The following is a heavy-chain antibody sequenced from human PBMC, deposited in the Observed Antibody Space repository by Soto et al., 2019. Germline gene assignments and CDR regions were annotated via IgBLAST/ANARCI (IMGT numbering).Heavy chain of an antibody. J-gene: IGHJ5*02. CDR3: AREGEYGGSSWFDP. D-gene: IGHD3-10*01. Sequence: PSETLSLTCSVSGGSISGSSYYWGWIRQPPGKGLEWIGKIYYSGSTNYIPSLKCRVTISVDTSKNQFSLKLSSLTAADTAVYYCAREGEYGGSSWFDPWGQG. CDR1: GGSISGSSYY. V-gene: IGHV4-39*07. CDR2: IYYSGST.